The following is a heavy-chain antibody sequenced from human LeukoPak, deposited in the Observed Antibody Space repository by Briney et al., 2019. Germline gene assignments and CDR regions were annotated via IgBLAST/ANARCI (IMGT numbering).Heavy chain of an antibody. CDR3: AITGYYYDSSGYSPYFDY. CDR2: ISYDGSNK. Sequence: GGSLRLSCAASGFTFSSYGMHWVRQAPGKGLEWVAVISYDGSNKYYADSVKGRFTISRDNSKNTLYLQMNSLRAEDTAVYYCAITGYYYDSSGYSPYFDYWGQGTLVTVSS. J-gene: IGHJ4*02. V-gene: IGHV3-30*19. D-gene: IGHD3-22*01. CDR1: GFTFSSYG.